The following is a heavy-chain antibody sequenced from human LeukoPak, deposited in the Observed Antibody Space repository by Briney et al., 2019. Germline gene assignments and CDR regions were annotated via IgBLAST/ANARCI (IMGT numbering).Heavy chain of an antibody. D-gene: IGHD3-10*01. CDR1: GYTFTGYY. V-gene: IGHV1-2*02. CDR2: INPNSGGT. CDR3: ARLGTMVRGVIDLGYYYMDV. J-gene: IGHJ6*03. Sequence: GSSVKVSCKASGYTFTGYYIHWVRQAPGQGLEWMGWINPNSGGTNYAQKFQGRVTMTRDTSISTAYMELSRLRSDDTAVYYCARLGTMVRGVIDLGYYYMDVWGKGTTVTVSS.